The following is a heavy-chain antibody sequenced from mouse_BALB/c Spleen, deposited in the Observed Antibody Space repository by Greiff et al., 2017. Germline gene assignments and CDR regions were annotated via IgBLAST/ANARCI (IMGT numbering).Heavy chain of an antibody. CDR3: ARGVSMTTTGWFAY. D-gene: IGHD2-4*01. CDR2: ISSGGST. Sequence: EVQRVESGGGLVKPGGSLKLSCAASGFTFSSYAMSWVRQTPEKRLEWVASISSGGSTYYPDSVKGRFTIARDNARNILYLQMSSLRSEDTAMYYCARGVSMTTTGWFAYWGQGTLVTVSA. J-gene: IGHJ3*01. CDR1: GFTFSSYA. V-gene: IGHV5-6-5*01.